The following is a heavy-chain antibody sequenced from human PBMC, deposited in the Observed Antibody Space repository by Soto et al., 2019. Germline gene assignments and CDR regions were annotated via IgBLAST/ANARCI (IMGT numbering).Heavy chain of an antibody. Sequence: QVQLVQSGAEVRKPGASVKVSCKASGHTLASYDINWVRQATGQGLEWMGWMTPDSGDTGYAQKFQGRVTMTWDTSITTAYMELRSLRSDDTAVYYCARDPFYGWFDSWGQGTLVTVSS. CDR3: ARDPFYGWFDS. CDR1: GHTLASYD. D-gene: IGHD3-16*01. V-gene: IGHV1-8*01. CDR2: MTPDSGDT. J-gene: IGHJ5*01.